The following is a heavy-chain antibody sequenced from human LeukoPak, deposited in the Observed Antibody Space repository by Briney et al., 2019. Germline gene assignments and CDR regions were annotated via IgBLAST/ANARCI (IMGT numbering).Heavy chain of an antibody. CDR3: ARNGPYGDYTPKYYFDY. V-gene: IGHV4-30-2*01. D-gene: IGHD4-17*01. J-gene: IGHJ4*02. Sequence: PSETLSLTCAVSGGSISSGGYSWSWIRQPPGKGLEWIGYIYHSGSTYYNPSLKSRVTISVDRSKNQFSLKLSSVTAADTAVYYCARNGPYGDYTPKYYFDYWGQGTLVTVSS. CDR2: IYHSGST. CDR1: GGSISSGGYS.